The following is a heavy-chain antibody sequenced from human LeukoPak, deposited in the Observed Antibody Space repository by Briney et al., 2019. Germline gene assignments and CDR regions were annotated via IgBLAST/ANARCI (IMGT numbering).Heavy chain of an antibody. CDR1: GGTFSSYA. J-gene: IGHJ6*03. D-gene: IGHD6-6*01. CDR2: IIPIFGTA. CDR3: ASGNIAARPGGYYYYMDV. V-gene: IGHV1-69*05. Sequence: GASVKVSCKPSGGTFSSYAISWVRQAPGQRLEWMGGIIPIFGTANYAQKFQGRVTINTDESTSTAYMELSSLRSEDTAVYYCASGNIAARPGGYYYYMDVWGKGTTVTVSS.